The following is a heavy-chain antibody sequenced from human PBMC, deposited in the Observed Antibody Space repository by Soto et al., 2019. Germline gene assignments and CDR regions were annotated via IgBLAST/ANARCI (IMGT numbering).Heavy chain of an antibody. V-gene: IGHV4-31*03. CDR2: IYNSGNS. CDR1: GGSISSGGYY. D-gene: IGHD2-8*01. CDR3: ARDPRFGVLGFDY. Sequence: QVQLQESGPGLVKPSQTLSLTCTVSGGSISSGGYYWSWIRQHPGKGLEWIGYIYNSGNSRYNPSLKSRVTISGDTSKNQFSLKLTSVTAADTAVYYCARDPRFGVLGFDYWGQGTLVTVSS. J-gene: IGHJ4*02.